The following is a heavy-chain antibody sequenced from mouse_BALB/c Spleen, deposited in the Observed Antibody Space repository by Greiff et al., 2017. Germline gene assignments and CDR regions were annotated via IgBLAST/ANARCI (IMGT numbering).Heavy chain of an antibody. CDR2: IRNKANGYTT. Sequence: EVKLQESGGGLVQPGGSLRLSCATSGFTFTDYYMSWVRQPPGKALEWLGFIRNKANGYTTEYSASVKGRFTISRDNSQSILYLQMNTLRAEDSATYYCARDPRGFTTANWYVDVWGAGTTVTVSA. CDR3: ARDPRGFTTANWYVDV. V-gene: IGHV7-3*02. D-gene: IGHD1-2*01. CDR1: GFTFTDYY. J-gene: IGHJ1*01.